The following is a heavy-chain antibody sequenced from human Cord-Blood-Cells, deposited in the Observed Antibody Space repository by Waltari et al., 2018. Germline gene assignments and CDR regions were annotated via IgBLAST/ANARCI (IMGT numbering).Heavy chain of an antibody. J-gene: IGHJ4*02. V-gene: IGHV3-73*02. D-gene: IGHD5-18*01. CDR2: IRSKANSYAT. CDR1: GFTFSGPA. Sequence: EVQLVESGGGLVQPGGSLKLSCAASGFTFSGPAMHWVGQASGKGLEWVGRIRSKANSYATAYAASVKGRFTISRDDSKNTAYLQMNSLKTEDTAVYYCTSVDTAMDYYWGQGTLVTVSS. CDR3: TSVDTAMDYY.